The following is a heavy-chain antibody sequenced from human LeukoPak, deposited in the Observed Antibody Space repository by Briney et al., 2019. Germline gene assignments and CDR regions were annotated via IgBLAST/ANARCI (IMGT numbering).Heavy chain of an antibody. CDR1: GFSFSTYA. CDR2: INWNGGST. Sequence: PGGSLRLSCAASGFSFSTYAMNWVRQAPGKGLEWVSGINWNGGSTSYADSVKGRFTISRDNAKNSLYLQMNSLRAEDTALYYCARGRHFLGNWNDGNYWGQGTLVTVSS. D-gene: IGHD1-20*01. V-gene: IGHV3-20*04. J-gene: IGHJ4*02. CDR3: ARGRHFLGNWNDGNY.